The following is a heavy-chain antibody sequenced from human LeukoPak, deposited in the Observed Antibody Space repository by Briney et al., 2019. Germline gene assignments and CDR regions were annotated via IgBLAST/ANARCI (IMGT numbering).Heavy chain of an antibody. V-gene: IGHV4-39*01. Sequence: SETQSLTCSVSGVSISISSYFWGWIRQPPGKGLEWIASRSSTGITHYHSSLESRMSVSVETSKSQFCLRLTSLTAADTAVYYCAFSGWCWGAFDYWGQGILVTVSS. CDR3: AFSGWCWGAFDY. CDR1: GVSISISSYF. J-gene: IGHJ4*02. CDR2: RSSTGIT. D-gene: IGHD6-19*01.